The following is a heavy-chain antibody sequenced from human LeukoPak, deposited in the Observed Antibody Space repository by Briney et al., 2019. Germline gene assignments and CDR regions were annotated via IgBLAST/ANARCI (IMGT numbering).Heavy chain of an antibody. CDR2: IYTGGST. CDR1: GGSISTYY. Sequence: SETLSLTCTVSGGSISTYYWSWIRQPAGKGLEWIGRIYTGGSTNYNPSLESRVTMSINTPENHFSLKLSSVTAADTAVYYCARRSGSAYSAVFDYWGQGTLVTVSS. J-gene: IGHJ4*02. D-gene: IGHD6-13*01. V-gene: IGHV4-4*07. CDR3: ARRSGSAYSAVFDY.